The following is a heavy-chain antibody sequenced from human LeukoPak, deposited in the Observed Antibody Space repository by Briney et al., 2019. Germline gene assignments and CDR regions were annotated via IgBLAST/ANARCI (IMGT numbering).Heavy chain of an antibody. CDR3: ARDRVTALDYFDY. Sequence: GGSLRLSCAASGFTFSSYSMNWVRQAPGKGLEWVTSISSSSSYIYYADSVKGRFTISRDNAKNSLYLQMNSLRAEDTAVYYCARDRVTALDYFDYWGQGTLVTVSS. V-gene: IGHV3-21*01. CDR1: GFTFSSYS. D-gene: IGHD3-10*01. J-gene: IGHJ4*02. CDR2: ISSSSSYI.